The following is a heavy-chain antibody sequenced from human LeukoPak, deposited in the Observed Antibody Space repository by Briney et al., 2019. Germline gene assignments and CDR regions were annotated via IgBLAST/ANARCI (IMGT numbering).Heavy chain of an antibody. J-gene: IGHJ5*02. CDR1: GFTFSSYS. CDR3: ARDGWFGDYNWFDP. D-gene: IGHD3-10*01. V-gene: IGHV3-48*01. Sequence: GGSLRLSCAASGFTFSSYSMNWVRQAPGKGLEWVSYISSASNTIYYADSVKGRFTISRDNSKNSLYLQMNSLRAEDTAMYYCARDGWFGDYNWFDPWGQGTLVTVSS. CDR2: ISSASNTI.